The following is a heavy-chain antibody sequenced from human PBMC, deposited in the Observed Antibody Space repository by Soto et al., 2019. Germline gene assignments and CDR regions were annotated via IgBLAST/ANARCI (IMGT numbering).Heavy chain of an antibody. J-gene: IGHJ6*02. CDR3: ARRSLGDGTYYGSDV. CDR2: INPNNVGGT. D-gene: IGHD1-26*01. CDR1: GYTFSAYY. V-gene: IGHV1-2*02. Sequence: ASVKVSCKASGYTFSAYYIHWVRQAPGYGLEWMGWINPNNVGGTNYAPKFQGRVTMTRDTSITTAYMELSGLTTDDTAIYYCARRSLGDGTYYGSDVWGQGATVTVSS.